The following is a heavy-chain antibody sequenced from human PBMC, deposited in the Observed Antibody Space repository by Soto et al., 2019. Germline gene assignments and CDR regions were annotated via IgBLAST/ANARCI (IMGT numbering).Heavy chain of an antibody. V-gene: IGHV4-30-2*01. D-gene: IGHD4-4*01. J-gene: IGHJ6*02. CDR1: GGSISSGGYS. CDR2: IYQSGST. CDR3: ATQSYSNSGAYYYYAMDV. Sequence: SETLCLTCAVSGGSISSGGYSWSWIRQPPGKGLEWIGYIYQSGSTYYNASLKSRVTISVDRSRNQSSLKLSSVTAADTAVYFCATQSYSNSGAYYYYAMDVWGQGTTVTVSS.